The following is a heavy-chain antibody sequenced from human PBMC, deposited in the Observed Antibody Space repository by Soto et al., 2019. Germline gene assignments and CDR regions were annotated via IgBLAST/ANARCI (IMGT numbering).Heavy chain of an antibody. CDR2: ISSSSSSSSSYT. Sequence: GGSLRLSCAASGFTFSDYYMSWIRQAPGKGLEWVSYISSSSSSSSSYTNYADSVKGRFTISRDNAKNPLYLQMNSLRAEDTAVYYCARAYCSSTSCHDYWGQGTLVTVSS. CDR1: GFTFSDYY. V-gene: IGHV3-11*05. J-gene: IGHJ4*02. CDR3: ARAYCSSTSCHDY. D-gene: IGHD2-2*01.